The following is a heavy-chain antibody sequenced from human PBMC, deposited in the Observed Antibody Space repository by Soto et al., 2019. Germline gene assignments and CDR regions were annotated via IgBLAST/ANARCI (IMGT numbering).Heavy chain of an antibody. CDR2: ISDAGHNK. J-gene: IGHJ6*02. CDR1: QLTFHNYA. V-gene: IGHV3-30*18. Sequence: QVQLVESGGGVVQPGRSLSLSCAASQLTFHNYAMHWVRQAPGKGLEWVAVISDAGHNKYYADSVRGRFSISRDNSKNTLYLHMNSMRFDDTAVYYCAKDLNVKTYVPYGMDDWGQGTTVTVSS. CDR3: AKDLNVKTYVPYGMDD. D-gene: IGHD3-10*02.